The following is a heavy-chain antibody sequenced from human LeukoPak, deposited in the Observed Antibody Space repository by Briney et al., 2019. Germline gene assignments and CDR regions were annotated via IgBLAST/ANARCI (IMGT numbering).Heavy chain of an antibody. CDR3: ARARGSCAGGRCYSEY. D-gene: IGHD2-8*02. V-gene: IGHV3-21*01. J-gene: IGHJ4*02. CDR2: IGSGSSYI. CDR1: GFTFSSYT. Sequence: GGSLRLSCAASGFTFSSYTMNWVRQAPGKGLEWVSSIGSGSSYIYYADSVKGRFSISRDNAKNSPYLQLSSLRVEDTAVYYCARARGSCAGGRCYSEYWGQGTLVTVSS.